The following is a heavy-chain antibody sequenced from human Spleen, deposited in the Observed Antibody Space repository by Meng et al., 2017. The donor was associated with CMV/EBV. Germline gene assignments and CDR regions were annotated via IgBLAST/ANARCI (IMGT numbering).Heavy chain of an antibody. CDR3: AREVWFGEPPDY. J-gene: IGHJ4*02. V-gene: IGHV4-61*02. CDR1: GGSLSSSSYY. Sequence: QVQRQGSGPGLVKPSQTLSLTCTVSGGSLSSSSYYWGWIRQPPGKGLEWIGRIYTSGSTNYNPSLKSRVTMSVDTSKNQFSLKLSSVTAADTAVYYCAREVWFGEPPDYWGQGTLVTVSS. CDR2: IYTSGST. D-gene: IGHD3-10*01.